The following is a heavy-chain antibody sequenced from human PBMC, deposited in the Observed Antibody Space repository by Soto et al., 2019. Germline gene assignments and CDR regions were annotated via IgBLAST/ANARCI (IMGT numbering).Heavy chain of an antibody. Sequence: QVQLVESGGGAVQPGESLRLSCVASGFDFTYYAMHWVRQAPGKGLESVAVMSSDGSKIHHTDSVKGRFTISRDKSKNKLYLQMHSLRKEDTAFYFCAKDEGVGGTLGLFDYWGQGTLVSVSS. CDR1: GFDFTYYA. CDR2: MSSDGSKI. CDR3: AKDEGVGGTLGLFDY. V-gene: IGHV3-30*18. J-gene: IGHJ4*02. D-gene: IGHD1-26*01.